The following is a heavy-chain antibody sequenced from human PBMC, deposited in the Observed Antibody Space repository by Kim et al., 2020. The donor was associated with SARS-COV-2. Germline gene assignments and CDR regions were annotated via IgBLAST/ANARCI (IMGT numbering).Heavy chain of an antibody. V-gene: IGHV3-74*01. J-gene: IGHJ6*02. D-gene: IGHD5-18*01. CDR3: ATPLPAINGDYYYYGMDV. CDR1: GFTFSSYW. CDR2: INSDGSST. Sequence: GGSLRLSCAASGFTFSSYWMHWVRQAPGKGLVWVSRINSDGSSTSYADSVKGRFTISRDNAKNTLYLQMNSLRAEDTAVYYCATPLPAINGDYYYYGMDVWGQGTTVTVSS.